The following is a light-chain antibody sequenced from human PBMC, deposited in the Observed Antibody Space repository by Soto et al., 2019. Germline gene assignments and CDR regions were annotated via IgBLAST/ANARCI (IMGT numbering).Light chain of an antibody. J-gene: IGLJ2*01. CDR1: SSDIGGYNY. CDR3: SSFRSTTTL. Sequence: QSALTQPASVSGSPGQAITISFTGTSSDIGGYNYVSWYQQHPGKAPKLMIYEVSNRPSGVSNRFSGSKSGNTASLTISGLQAEDEADYYCSSFRSTTTLFGGGTKLTVL. CDR2: EVS. V-gene: IGLV2-14*01.